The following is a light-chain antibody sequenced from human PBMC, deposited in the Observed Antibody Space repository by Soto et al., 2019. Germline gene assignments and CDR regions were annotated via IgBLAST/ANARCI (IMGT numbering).Light chain of an antibody. J-gene: IGLJ1*01. V-gene: IGLV2-14*01. Sequence: QSLLTQPASVSGSPGRSITISSTGTSSDVGGYNYVSWYQQHPGKAPKLMIYDVSKRPSGVSNRFSGSKSGNTASLTISGLQAEDEADYYCSSYTSSSTLDVFGTGTKVTVL. CDR2: DVS. CDR3: SSYTSSSTLDV. CDR1: SSDVGGYNY.